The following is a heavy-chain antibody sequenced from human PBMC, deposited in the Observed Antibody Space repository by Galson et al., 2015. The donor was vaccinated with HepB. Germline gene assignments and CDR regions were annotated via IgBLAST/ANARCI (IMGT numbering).Heavy chain of an antibody. Sequence: SVKVSCKASGHTFTSYAMHWVRQAPGQRLEWMGWINAGNGNTKYSQKFQGRVTITRDTSASTAYMELSSLRSEDTAVYYCARESTPRAVPAGYWGQGTLVTVSS. CDR2: INAGNGNT. CDR1: GHTFTSYA. CDR3: ARESTPRAVPAGY. V-gene: IGHV1-3*01. J-gene: IGHJ4*02. D-gene: IGHD2-2*01.